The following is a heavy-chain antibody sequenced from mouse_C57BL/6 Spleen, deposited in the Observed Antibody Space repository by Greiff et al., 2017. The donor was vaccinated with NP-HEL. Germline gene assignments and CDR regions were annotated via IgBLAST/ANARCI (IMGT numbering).Heavy chain of an antibody. D-gene: IGHD2-3*01. V-gene: IGHV5-16*01. CDR3: ARDRDGYYGGFAY. CDR1: GFTFSDYY. CDR2: INYDGSST. Sequence: EVQLVESEGGLVQPGSSMKLSCTASGFTFSDYYMAWVRQVPEKGLEWVANINYDGSSTYYLDSLKSRFIISRDNAKNILYLQMSSLKSEDTATYYCARDRDGYYGGFAYWGQGTLVTVSA. J-gene: IGHJ3*01.